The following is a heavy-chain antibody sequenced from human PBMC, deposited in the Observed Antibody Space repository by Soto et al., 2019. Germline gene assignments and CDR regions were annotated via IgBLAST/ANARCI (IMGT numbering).Heavy chain of an antibody. J-gene: IGHJ6*03. V-gene: IGHV3-64*01. D-gene: IGHD3-10*01. CDR3: ARDVGSGNYYKGVYYYYYMDV. Sequence: EVQVVESGGGLVQPGDSLRLSCAASGFTIGAYGFYCIRQAPGKALEYISAISSYGGNIYYANSVKGRFTISRDNSKNRLYLQMGSLRAEDMGVYYCARDVGSGNYYKGVYYYYYMDVWGKGTTVTVSS. CDR2: ISSYGGNI. CDR1: GFTIGAYG.